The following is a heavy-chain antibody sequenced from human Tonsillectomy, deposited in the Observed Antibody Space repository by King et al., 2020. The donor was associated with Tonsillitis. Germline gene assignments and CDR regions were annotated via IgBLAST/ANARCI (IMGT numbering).Heavy chain of an antibody. J-gene: IGHJ6*02. CDR2: ISYGGDNT. V-gene: IGHV3-23*04. D-gene: IGHD5-18*01. CDR3: AGDGVTNFYYYYGLDL. Sequence: VQLVESGGGLVQPGGSLRLSCAASGFSFSSYAMSWVRQAPGKGLEGVAAISYGGDNTYYAESVKGRFTISRDNSKKTLYLQMNSLRVEDTAVYYCAGDGVTNFYYYYGLDLWGQGTTATVSS. CDR1: GFSFSSYA.